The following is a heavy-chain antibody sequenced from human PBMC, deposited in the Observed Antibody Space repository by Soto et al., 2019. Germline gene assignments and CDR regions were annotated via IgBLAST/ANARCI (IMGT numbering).Heavy chain of an antibody. J-gene: IGHJ4*02. CDR3: VRVFYLPAAGQNYFDN. V-gene: IGHV4-31*03. CDR2: IYRSGST. CDR1: GGSITSGDYY. Sequence: QVQLQESGPGLVKPSQTLSLTCTVSGGSITSGDYYCSWIRQHPGKGREWIGYIYRSGSTYYNPSLESRLTISVDTSKHQFFLNLNSMTAADTAVYYCVRVFYLPAAGQNYFDNWVQGTLVTVSS. D-gene: IGHD6-13*01.